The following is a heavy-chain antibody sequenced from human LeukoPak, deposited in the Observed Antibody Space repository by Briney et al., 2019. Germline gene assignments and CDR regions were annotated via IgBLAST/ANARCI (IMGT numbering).Heavy chain of an antibody. V-gene: IGHV3-74*01. CDR3: TRDQSGSYNV. D-gene: IGHD3-10*01. CDR2: INTDGRST. J-gene: IGHJ6*02. Sequence: GGSLRLSCAASGFTFSNYWMHWVRHAPGQGLVWVSRINTDGRSTNYVDSVKGRFTISRDNAKNMMYLQMNSLSPEDTAVYFCTRDQSGSYNVWGQGTTVTVSS. CDR1: GFTFSNYW.